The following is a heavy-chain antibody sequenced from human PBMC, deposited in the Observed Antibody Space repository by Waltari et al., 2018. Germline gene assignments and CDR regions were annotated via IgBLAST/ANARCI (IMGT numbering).Heavy chain of an antibody. CDR2: IYHGGAN. D-gene: IGHD2-2*03. J-gene: IGHJ4*02. V-gene: IGHV4-38-2*01. CDR1: GYSINSGYY. CDR3: MRQVLGYCTSAACRRLES. Sequence: QVQLQESGPGLVKPSETLSLTCDVSGYSINSGYYSGWIRQPPGKGRDWIATIYHGGANCYNASLKSRLNISMDTSKNQFSRKLKSVTAADTAVYHCMRQVLGYCTSAACRRLESWGQGTLVSVSS.